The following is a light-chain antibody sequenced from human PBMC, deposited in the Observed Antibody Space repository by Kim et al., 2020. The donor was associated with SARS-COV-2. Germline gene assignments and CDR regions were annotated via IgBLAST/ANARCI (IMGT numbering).Light chain of an antibody. J-gene: IGKJ4*01. Sequence: ENVLTQSPVTLSLSPGERAILSCRASQSVSDYLAWYQQKPGQAPRLLIYDASNRATDIPARFSGSGSGTDFTLTISSLEPEDFAVYYCQQRSNWPLTFGGGTKVDIK. V-gene: IGKV3-11*01. CDR2: DAS. CDR1: QSVSDY. CDR3: QQRSNWPLT.